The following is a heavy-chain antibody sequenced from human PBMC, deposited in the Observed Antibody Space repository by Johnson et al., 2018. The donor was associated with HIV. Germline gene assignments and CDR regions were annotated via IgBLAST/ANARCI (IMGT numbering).Heavy chain of an antibody. V-gene: IGHV3-20*04. CDR2: INWNGGST. Sequence: VQLVESGGGVVRPGGSLRLSCAASGFTFDDYGMSWVRQVAGKGLEWVSGINWNGGSTGYADSVKGRGTISRDNAKNTLYLQMNSLRVEDTAVYYCAKSTQASILRESGPYGAFDIWGQGTMVTVSS. CDR1: GFTFDDYG. J-gene: IGHJ3*02. CDR3: AKSTQASILRESGPYGAFDI. D-gene: IGHD3-10*01.